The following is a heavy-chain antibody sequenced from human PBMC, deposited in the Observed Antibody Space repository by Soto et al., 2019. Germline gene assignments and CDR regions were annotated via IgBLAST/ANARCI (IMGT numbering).Heavy chain of an antibody. CDR1: GFTFSSYG. CDR3: ARGGDHYGAGSYSRFDY. CDR2: IWYDGSNE. J-gene: IGHJ4*02. V-gene: IGHV3-33*01. D-gene: IGHD3-10*01. Sequence: QVQLVESGGGVVQPGKSLRLSCAASGFTFSSYGIHWVRQAPGKGLEWVAVIWYDGSNEYSVDSGKGRFTISRADSKNTVYLQMNGLRAEDTAVYYCARGGDHYGAGSYSRFDYWGQGTLVTVSS.